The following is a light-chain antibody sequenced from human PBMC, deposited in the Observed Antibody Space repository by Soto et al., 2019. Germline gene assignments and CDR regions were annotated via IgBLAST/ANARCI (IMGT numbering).Light chain of an antibody. J-gene: IGKJ3*01. Sequence: DIQMTQSPSTLSASVGDRVTITCRASQSISTWLAWYQQEPGKAPKLLIHKASSLQSGVPSRFSGSGSGTDFTLTISSLHPDDFATYYCQQYNSYPLTFGPGTTVDIK. CDR1: QSISTW. CDR3: QQYNSYPLT. V-gene: IGKV1-5*03. CDR2: KAS.